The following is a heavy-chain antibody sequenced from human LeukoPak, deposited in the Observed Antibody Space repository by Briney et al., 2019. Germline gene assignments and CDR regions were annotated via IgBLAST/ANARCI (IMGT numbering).Heavy chain of an antibody. CDR3: ARERGYFDY. CDR2: IFTSDTT. V-gene: IGHV3-66*01. Sequence: PGGSLRLSCAASGFTVSSNYMSWVRQAPGKGPEWVSVIFTSDTTYYADSVKGRFTISRDNSNNMLYLQMNSLRVEDTAVYYCARERGYFDYWGQGTLVTVSS. CDR1: GFTVSSNY. J-gene: IGHJ4*02.